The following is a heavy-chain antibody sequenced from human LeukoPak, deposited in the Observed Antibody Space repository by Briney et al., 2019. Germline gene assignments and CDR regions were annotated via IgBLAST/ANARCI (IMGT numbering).Heavy chain of an antibody. CDR3: ARLAAAGTGSAVVDY. D-gene: IGHD6-13*01. V-gene: IGHV4-34*01. Sequence: ASETLSLTCAVYGGSFSGYYWSWIRQPPGKGLEWIGEINHSGSTNYNPSLKSRVTISVDTSKNQFSLKLSSATAADTAVYYCARLAAAGTGSAVVDYWGQGTLVTVSS. J-gene: IGHJ4*02. CDR2: INHSGST. CDR1: GGSFSGYY.